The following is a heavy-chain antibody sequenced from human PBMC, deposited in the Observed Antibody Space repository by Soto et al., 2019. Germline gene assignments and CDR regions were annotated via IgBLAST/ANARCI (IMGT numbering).Heavy chain of an antibody. CDR2: IYHSGST. CDR1: GGSISSGNW. V-gene: IGHV4-4*02. CDR3: AGVISPMAPSDY. D-gene: IGHD3-10*01. Sequence: QVQLQESGPGLVKPSGTLSLTCAVSGGSISSGNWWSWVRQPPGKGLEWIGEIYHSGSTNYNPSHKSTGXXXVXXSTSHFSPRLSSVPAAPTAVYYCAGVISPMAPSDYWGQGTLVTVSS. J-gene: IGHJ4*02.